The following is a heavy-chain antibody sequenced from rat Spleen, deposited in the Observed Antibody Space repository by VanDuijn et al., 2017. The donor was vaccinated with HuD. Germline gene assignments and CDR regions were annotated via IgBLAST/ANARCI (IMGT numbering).Heavy chain of an antibody. D-gene: IGHD1-2*01. CDR1: GLTFSNHG. CDR3: ATDRITAAIFDY. CDR2: ISPSGGNT. V-gene: IGHV5-19*01. Sequence: EVQLVESGGGLVQPGRSRTLSCTASGLTFSNHGMHWIRQAPTKGLEWVAAISPSGGNTYYRDYVKGRFTVSRDNGRSTLYLRMDSLRSEDTATYYCATDRITAAIFDYWGQGVMVTVSS. J-gene: IGHJ2*01.